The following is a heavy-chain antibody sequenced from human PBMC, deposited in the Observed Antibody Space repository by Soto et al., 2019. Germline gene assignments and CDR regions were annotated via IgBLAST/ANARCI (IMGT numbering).Heavy chain of an antibody. J-gene: IGHJ5*02. Sequence: QVQLQQWGAGLLKPSETLSLTCAVYGGSFSGYYWSWIRQPPGKGLEWIGEINHSGSTNYNPSLKSRFTISVDTSKNQFSLKLSSVTAADTAVYYCARGGGGYCSDGSCSRFRRNWFDPWGQGTLVTVSS. CDR1: GGSFSGYY. CDR3: ARGGGGYCSDGSCSRFRRNWFDP. D-gene: IGHD2-15*01. V-gene: IGHV4-34*01. CDR2: INHSGST.